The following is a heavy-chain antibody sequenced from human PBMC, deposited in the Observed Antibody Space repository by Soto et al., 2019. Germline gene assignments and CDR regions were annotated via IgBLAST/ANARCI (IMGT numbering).Heavy chain of an antibody. CDR1: GYTFTSYG. Sequence: ASVKVSCKASGYTFTSYGISWVRQAPGQGLEWMGWISAYNGNTNYAQKLQGRVTLTTDTSTTTAYMELRSLRSNDTAIYYCAMVDVYVTPSPQDVWGQGTTVTVSS. D-gene: IGHD3-16*01. CDR3: AMVDVYVTPSPQDV. V-gene: IGHV1-18*01. CDR2: ISAYNGNT. J-gene: IGHJ6*02.